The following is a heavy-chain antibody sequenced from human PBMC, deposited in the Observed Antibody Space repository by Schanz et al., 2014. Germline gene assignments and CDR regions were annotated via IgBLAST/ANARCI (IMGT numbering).Heavy chain of an antibody. J-gene: IGHJ4*02. D-gene: IGHD1-26*01. Sequence: DVQLVESGGGLVQPGGSLRLSCAASGFTFTGHWMSWVRQAPGKGLEWVSSISSSSSYIYYADSVKGRFTISRDNAKNSLYLQMNSLRPEDTAVYYCVKVCSGSGCSFLDYWGQGTLVTVSS. CDR3: VKVCSGSGCSFLDY. CDR1: GFTFTGHW. V-gene: IGHV3-21*01. CDR2: ISSSSSYI.